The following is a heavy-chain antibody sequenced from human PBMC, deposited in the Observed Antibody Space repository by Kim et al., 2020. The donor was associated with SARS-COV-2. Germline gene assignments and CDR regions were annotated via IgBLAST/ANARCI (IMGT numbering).Heavy chain of an antibody. CDR2: TFFGGGT. CDR1: GGSVSSSDYY. Sequence: SETLSLTCTISGGSVSSSDYYWSWIRQPPGKGLEWIAYTFFGGGTNYNPSLKSRVTISRDTSEKQFSLNLFSVTAADTAVYYCARAGSGATPPNNAMDVWGQGTTVIVSS. CDR3: ARAGSGATPPNNAMDV. J-gene: IGHJ6*02. V-gene: IGHV4-61*08. D-gene: IGHD3-10*01.